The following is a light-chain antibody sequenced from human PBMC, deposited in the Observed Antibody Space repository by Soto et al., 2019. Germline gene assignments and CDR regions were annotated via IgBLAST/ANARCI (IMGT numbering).Light chain of an antibody. V-gene: IGKV1-33*01. CDR2: GAS. Sequence: DIQMTQSPSSLSASVGDRVAITCQATQDVSKYLNWYQQKPGKAPKLLISGASNLETGVPSRFSGSGSGADFTFTISSLQPEDIATYYCQQYDSVPFTFGPGTKVDIK. CDR1: QDVSKY. CDR3: QQYDSVPFT. J-gene: IGKJ3*01.